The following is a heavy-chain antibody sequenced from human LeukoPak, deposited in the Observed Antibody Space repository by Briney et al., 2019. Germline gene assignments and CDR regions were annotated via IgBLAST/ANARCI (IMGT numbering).Heavy chain of an antibody. CDR2: IRSTGYGGTT. V-gene: IGHV3-49*04. CDR3: TRDGHRGVRPGRFDN. Sequence: PGGSLRLSCAASGFTFSSYALSWVRQAPGKGLEWVGFIRSTGYGGTTEYAASVRGRITISRDDSRNIAYLQMNSLKTEDTAVYFCTRDGHRGVRPGRFDNWGQGTLVTVSP. D-gene: IGHD3-10*01. J-gene: IGHJ4*02. CDR1: GFTFSSYA.